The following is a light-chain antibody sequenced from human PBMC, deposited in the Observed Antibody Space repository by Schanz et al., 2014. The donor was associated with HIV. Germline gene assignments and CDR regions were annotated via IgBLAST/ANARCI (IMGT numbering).Light chain of an antibody. CDR1: SSNIGNNY. Sequence: QSMLTQPPSVSAAPGQKVTISCSGGSSNIGNNYVSWYQQVPGTAPKFLIYDNNKRPSGIPDRFSGSKSGTSATLGITGLQTGDEADYYCGTWDSSLSAWVFGGGTKLTVL. CDR2: DNN. CDR3: GTWDSSLSAWV. J-gene: IGLJ3*02. V-gene: IGLV1-51*01.